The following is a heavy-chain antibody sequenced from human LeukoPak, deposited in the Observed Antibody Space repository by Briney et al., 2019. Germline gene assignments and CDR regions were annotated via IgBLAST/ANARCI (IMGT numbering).Heavy chain of an antibody. Sequence: SVKVSCKASGGTFSSYAISWVRQAPGQGLEWMGGIIPIFGRANYAQKFQGRVTITTDESTSTAYMELSSLRSEDTAVYYCATGYCSSTSCYGFDYWGQGTLVTVSS. V-gene: IGHV1-69*05. CDR2: IIPIFGRA. J-gene: IGHJ4*02. CDR3: ATGYCSSTSCYGFDY. CDR1: GGTFSSYA. D-gene: IGHD2-2*01.